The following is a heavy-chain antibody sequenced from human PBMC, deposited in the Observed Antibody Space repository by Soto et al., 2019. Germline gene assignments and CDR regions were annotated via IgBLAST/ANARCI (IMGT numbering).Heavy chain of an antibody. J-gene: IGHJ4*02. D-gene: IGHD3-16*02. V-gene: IGHV3-23*01. CDR2: ISGSGGST. CDR1: GFTFSSYA. CDR3: AKDLSYDYIWGSYRYTGRTLDY. Sequence: EGSLRLSCAASGFTFSSYAMSWVRQAPGKGLEWVSAISGSGGSTYYADSVKGRFTISRDNSKNTLYLQMNSLRAEDTAVYYCAKDLSYDYIWGSYRYTGRTLDYWGQGTLVTVSS.